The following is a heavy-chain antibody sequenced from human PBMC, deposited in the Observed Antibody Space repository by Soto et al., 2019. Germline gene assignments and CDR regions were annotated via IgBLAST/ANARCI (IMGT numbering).Heavy chain of an antibody. J-gene: IGHJ5*02. CDR2: IIPIFGTA. CDR1: GGTFSSYA. CDR3: ASTTCTNGVCPGFDP. D-gene: IGHD2-8*01. Sequence: QVQLVQSGAEVKKPGSSVKVSCKASGGTFSSYAISWVRQAPGQGLEWMGGIIPIFGTANYAQKFQGRVTITADEATSTAYRELSSLRSEDTAVYYCASTTCTNGVCPGFDPWGQGTLVTVSS. V-gene: IGHV1-69*12.